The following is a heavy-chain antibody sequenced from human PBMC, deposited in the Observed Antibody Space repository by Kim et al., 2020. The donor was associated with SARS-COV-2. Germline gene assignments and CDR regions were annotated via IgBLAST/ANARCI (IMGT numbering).Heavy chain of an antibody. CDR1: VYTFTSYG. V-gene: IGHV1-18*01. Sequence: ASVKVSCKASVYTFTSYGISWVRQAPGQGLEWMGWISAYNGNTNYAQKLQGRVTMTTDTSTSTAYMELKSLRSDDTAVYYCARDKFGSCGWYNGDAFDIWGQGTMVTVSS. CDR2: ISAYNGNT. D-gene: IGHD6-19*01. J-gene: IGHJ3*02. CDR3: ARDKFGSCGWYNGDAFDI.